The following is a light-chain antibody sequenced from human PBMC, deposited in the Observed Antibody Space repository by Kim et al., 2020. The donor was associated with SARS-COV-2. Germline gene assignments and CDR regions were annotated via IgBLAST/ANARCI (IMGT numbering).Light chain of an antibody. Sequence: VSGSPGQSITISCTGTSSDVGSYNLVSWYQQHPGKAPKLMIYEVSKRPSGVSTRFSGSKSGNTASLTISGLQAEDEADYYCCSYVVFGGGTQLTV. J-gene: IGLJ2*01. CDR3: CSYVV. CDR2: EVS. CDR1: SSDVGSYNL. V-gene: IGLV2-23*02.